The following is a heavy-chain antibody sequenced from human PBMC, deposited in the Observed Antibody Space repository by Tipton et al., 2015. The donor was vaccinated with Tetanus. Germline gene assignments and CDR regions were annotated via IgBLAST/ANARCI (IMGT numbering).Heavy chain of an antibody. Sequence: GLVKPSETLSLTCTVSGGPINSGTFYWDWIRQTPGKGLEWIGNIYYNGNTLQNPSLKSRVTMSLDKSKNLFSLKLRSVTAADTAFYYCARTAVNWFDPWGQGILVTVSS. CDR1: GGPINSGTFY. V-gene: IGHV4-39*01. CDR3: ARTAVNWFDP. D-gene: IGHD2-21*02. J-gene: IGHJ5*02. CDR2: IYYNGNT.